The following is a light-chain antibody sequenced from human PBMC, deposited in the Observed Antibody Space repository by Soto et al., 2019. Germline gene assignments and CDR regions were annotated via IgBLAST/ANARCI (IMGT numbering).Light chain of an antibody. V-gene: IGLV2-14*01. J-gene: IGLJ1*01. Sequence: QYALTQPPSVSGSLGQSITISCTGTSSDIGVYNSVSWYQYHPGKVPRLLIFDVSDRPSGVSNRFSGSKSGNPAYLTISGLQAEDEADYFCSSYVSGATYVFGTGTKVNV. CDR2: DVS. CDR1: SSDIGVYNS. CDR3: SSYVSGATYV.